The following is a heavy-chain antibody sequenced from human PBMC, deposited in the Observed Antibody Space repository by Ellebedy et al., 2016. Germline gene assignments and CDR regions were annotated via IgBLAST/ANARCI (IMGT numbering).Heavy chain of an antibody. CDR3: AKTAQFDY. CDR2: ISATGDST. Sequence: GESLKISCAASGFTFGNSVMDWVRQAPGKGLEWVSAISATGDSTYYADSVKGRFSISRDNSKNTIHLEMNSLRVEDTAVYYCAKTAQFDYWGQGVLVAVSS. J-gene: IGHJ4*02. V-gene: IGHV3-23*01. CDR1: GFTFGNSV.